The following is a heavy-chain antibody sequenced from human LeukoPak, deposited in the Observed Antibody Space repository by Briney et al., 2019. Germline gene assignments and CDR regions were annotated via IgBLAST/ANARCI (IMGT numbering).Heavy chain of an antibody. D-gene: IGHD5-12*01. CDR2: ISSSSSYI. V-gene: IGHV3-21*04. J-gene: IGHJ6*03. CDR1: GFTFSSYG. Sequence: PGGSLRLSCAASGFTFSSYGMSWVRQAPGKGLEWVSSISSSSSYIYYADSVKGRFTISRDNAKNSLYLQMNSLRAEDTALYYCARERATLDYYYYMDVWGKGTTVTVSS. CDR3: ARERATLDYYYYMDV.